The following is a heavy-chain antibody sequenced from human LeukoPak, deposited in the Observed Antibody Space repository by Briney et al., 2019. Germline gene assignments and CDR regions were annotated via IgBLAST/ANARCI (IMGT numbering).Heavy chain of an antibody. Sequence: SETLSLTCTVSGGSISSYYWSWIRQPPGKGLEWIGRIYTSGSTNYNPSLKSRVTISVDTSKNQFSLKLSSVTAADTAVYYCARESVYGDYGPFWGQGTLVTVSS. CDR3: ARESVYGDYGPF. CDR2: IYTSGST. D-gene: IGHD4-17*01. V-gene: IGHV4-4*08. J-gene: IGHJ4*02. CDR1: GGSISSYY.